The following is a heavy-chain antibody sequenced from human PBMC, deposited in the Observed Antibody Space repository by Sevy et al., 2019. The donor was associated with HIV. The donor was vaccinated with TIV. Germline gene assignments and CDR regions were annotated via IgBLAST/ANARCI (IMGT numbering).Heavy chain of an antibody. CDR2: ISSDSTTI. D-gene: IGHD3-3*01. CDR3: ARKYYDFWSGYYTEFDY. CDR1: GFTFSSHG. V-gene: IGHV3-48*02. J-gene: IGHJ4*02. Sequence: GGSLRLSCAASGFTFSSHGMTWVRQVPGKGLEWLSFISSDSTTIYYADSVKGRFTISRDNDKNSLYLQMNSLRDEDPAIYYCARKYYDFWSGYYTEFDYWGQGTLVTVSS.